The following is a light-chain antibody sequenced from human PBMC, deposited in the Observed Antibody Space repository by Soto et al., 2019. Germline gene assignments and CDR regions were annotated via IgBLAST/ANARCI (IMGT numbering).Light chain of an antibody. CDR1: SSDVGGYNY. V-gene: IGLV2-14*01. CDR3: SSYTSSNTLVV. Sequence: QSALTQPASVSGSPGQSITISCTGTSSDVGGYNYVSWYQQHPGKAPKLMIYDVSNRPSGVSNRFSGSKSGNTASLTISGLQAEDEADYYCSSYTSSNTLVVFGGGTKHTVL. CDR2: DVS. J-gene: IGLJ3*02.